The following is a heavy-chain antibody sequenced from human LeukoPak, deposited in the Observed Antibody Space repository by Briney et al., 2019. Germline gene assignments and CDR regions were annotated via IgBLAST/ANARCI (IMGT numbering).Heavy chain of an antibody. CDR1: GFTFSSYS. D-gene: IGHD3-9*01. J-gene: IGHJ4*02. CDR2: ISSSSSYI. CDR3: ARVSPSGGGILTGYLDY. Sequence: PGGSLRLSCAASGFTFSSYSMNWVRQAPWKGLEWVSSISSSSSYIYYADSVKGRFTISRDNAKNSLYLQMNSLRAEDTAVYYCARVSPSGGGILTGYLDYWGQGTLVTVSS. V-gene: IGHV3-21*01.